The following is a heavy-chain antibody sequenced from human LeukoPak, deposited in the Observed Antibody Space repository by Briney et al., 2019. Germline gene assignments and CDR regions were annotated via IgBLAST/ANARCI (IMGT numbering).Heavy chain of an antibody. Sequence: GGSLRLSCAASGFIFSSLGMHWVRQAPGKGLEWVAFIQDDESNKFYADSVKGRFTISRDNSKNTLFPQMNSLRPEDTALYYCAKQMVERPHYYFMDVWGKGTTVTVSS. V-gene: IGHV3-30*02. CDR2: IQDDESNK. CDR3: AKQMVERPHYYFMDV. D-gene: IGHD2-15*01. J-gene: IGHJ6*03. CDR1: GFIFSSLG.